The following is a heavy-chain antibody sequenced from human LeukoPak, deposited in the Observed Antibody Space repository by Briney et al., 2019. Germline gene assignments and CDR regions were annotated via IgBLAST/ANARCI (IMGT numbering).Heavy chain of an antibody. D-gene: IGHD2-15*01. J-gene: IGHJ5*02. Sequence: PSETLSLTCTVSGGSISSSSYYWGWIRQPPGKGLEWIGSIYYSGSTYYNPSLKSRVTISVDTSKNQFSLKLSSVTAADTAVYYCAGNFIVVVVAATHNWFDPWGQGTLVTVSS. CDR3: AGNFIVVVVAATHNWFDP. CDR1: GGSISSSSYY. CDR2: IYYSGST. V-gene: IGHV4-39*01.